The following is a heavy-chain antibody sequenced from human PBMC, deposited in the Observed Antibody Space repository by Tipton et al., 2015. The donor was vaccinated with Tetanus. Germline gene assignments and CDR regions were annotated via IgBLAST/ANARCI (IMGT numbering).Heavy chain of an antibody. CDR2: IYPADSNT. J-gene: IGHJ4*02. D-gene: IGHD1-1*01. CDR3: ARRRATTALANYFDS. Sequence: QLVQSGAEVKKPGESLQISCKGSGYNFTIYYIGWVRQMPGKGLEWMGIIYPADSNTIYSPSFQGQVTISADRSTNTAYLRWSSLKASDTAIYYCARRRATTALANYFDSWGQGTQVTVSS. CDR1: GYNFTIYY. V-gene: IGHV5-51*01.